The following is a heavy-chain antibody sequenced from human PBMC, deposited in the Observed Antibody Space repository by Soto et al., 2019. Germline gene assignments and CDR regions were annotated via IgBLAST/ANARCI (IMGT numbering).Heavy chain of an antibody. CDR1: GYPFTSYH. CDR3: ARGRFISKGYDSAWNIAH. Sequence: ASVKVSCKPSGYPFTSYHVNGVRQAPGRGLEWMGWMNPDSGSTDYALKFQGRLTMTRNTSMSTAYLELRSLTSEDTAIYYCARGRFISKGYDSAWNIAHCGQGTQVTFSS. V-gene: IGHV1-8*01. J-gene: IGHJ5*02. D-gene: IGHD6-19*01. CDR2: MNPDSGST.